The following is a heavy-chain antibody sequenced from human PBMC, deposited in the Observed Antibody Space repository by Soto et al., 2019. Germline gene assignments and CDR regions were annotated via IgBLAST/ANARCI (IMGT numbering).Heavy chain of an antibody. J-gene: IGHJ3*02. D-gene: IGHD2-21*02. CDR2: FDPSDSYT. CDR1: GCSFTSYW. Sequence: GESLKISCKGSGCSFTSYWISWVRQMPGKGLEWMGRFDPSDSYTNYSPSFQGHVTISADKSISTAYLQWSSLKASDTAMYYCARHNCGGDCHDAFDIWGQGTMVTVSS. V-gene: IGHV5-10-1*01. CDR3: ARHNCGGDCHDAFDI.